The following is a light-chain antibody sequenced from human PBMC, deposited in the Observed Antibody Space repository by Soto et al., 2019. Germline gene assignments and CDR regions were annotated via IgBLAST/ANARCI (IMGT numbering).Light chain of an antibody. V-gene: IGKV1-12*01. CDR1: QDAGSW. CDR3: QHADGLRALT. CDR2: HTS. Sequence: DIQMTQSPPDVSASVGDRVTISCRASQDAGSWLSWFHQKPGGAPNLLIFHTSRKKSGVTPRFAGRGSGTEFTLTISSLQHEDFGTYYCQHADGLRALTFGGGTAVEI. J-gene: IGKJ4*01.